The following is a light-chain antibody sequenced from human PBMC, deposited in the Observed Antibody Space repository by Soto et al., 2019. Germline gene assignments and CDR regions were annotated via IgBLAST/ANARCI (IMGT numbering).Light chain of an antibody. CDR3: QSYVSSLSGSV. J-gene: IGLJ3*02. CDR2: GNS. V-gene: IGLV1-40*01. Sequence: QSVLTQPPSVSGAPGQRVTISCTGSSSNIGAGYDVHWYQQLPGTAPKLLIYGNSNRPSGVPDRFSGSKSSTSASLAITGLQAEDESYDYCQSYVSSLSGSVFGGGTQLTVL. CDR1: SSNIGAGYD.